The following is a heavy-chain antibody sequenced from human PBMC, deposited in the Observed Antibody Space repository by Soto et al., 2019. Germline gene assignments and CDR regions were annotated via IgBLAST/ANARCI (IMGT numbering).Heavy chain of an antibody. CDR2: INPSGGST. CDR3: ASGIVGATTYGMDV. D-gene: IGHD1-26*01. J-gene: IGHJ6*02. Sequence: ASVKVSCKASGYTFTSYYMHWVRQAPGQGLEWMGIINPSGGSTGYADSVKGRFTISRDNAKNSLYLQMNSLRAEDTALYYCASGIVGATTYGMDVWGQGTTVTVSS. V-gene: IGHV1-46*04. CDR1: GYTFTSYY.